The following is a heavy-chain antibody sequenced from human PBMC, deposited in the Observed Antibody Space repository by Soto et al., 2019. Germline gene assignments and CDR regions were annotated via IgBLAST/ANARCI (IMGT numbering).Heavy chain of an antibody. J-gene: IGHJ5*02. CDR1: GYAFSSYG. V-gene: IGHV1-18*01. CDR3: ARDGVMPTEIPVFRAKFDP. CDR2: ISAYNGDT. Sequence: QAQLVQSGPELKKPGASVKVSCKASGYAFSSYGFSWVRQAPGQGLEWMGRISAYNGDTDYAQKFQGRVTMTTDTSTSTAYMELRSLTSDDTAVYYCARDGVMPTEIPVFRAKFDPWGQGSWVTVSS. D-gene: IGHD2-2*01.